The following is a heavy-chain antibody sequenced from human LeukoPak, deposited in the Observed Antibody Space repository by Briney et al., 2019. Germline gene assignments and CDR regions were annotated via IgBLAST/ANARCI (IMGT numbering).Heavy chain of an antibody. CDR1: GGSISNYY. Sequence: PSETLSLTCTVSGGSISNYYWNWIRQPPGKGLEWIGNIYHSGSAYYNPSLKSRVTISVDTSKNQFSLKLSSVSAADTAVYYCARDGEVLSSSWFWFDPWGQGTLVTVSS. CDR3: ARDGEVLSSSWFWFDP. D-gene: IGHD6-13*01. CDR2: IYHSGSA. V-gene: IGHV4-59*12. J-gene: IGHJ5*02.